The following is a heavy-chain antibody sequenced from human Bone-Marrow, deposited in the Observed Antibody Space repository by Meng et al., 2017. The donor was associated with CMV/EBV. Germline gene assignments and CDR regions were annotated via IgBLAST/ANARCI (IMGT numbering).Heavy chain of an antibody. J-gene: IGHJ6*02. CDR1: GYTFTGYY. V-gene: IGHV1-2*02. CDR2: INPNSGGT. D-gene: IGHD2-2*01. CDR3: ARVRDYCSSTSCYLYYYGMEV. Sequence: ASVKVSCKASGYTFTGYYMHWVRQAPGQGLEWMGWINPNSGGTNYAQKFQGRVTMTRDTSISTAYMELSRLRSDDTAVYYCARVRDYCSSTSCYLYYYGMEVWGQGPTVTVSS.